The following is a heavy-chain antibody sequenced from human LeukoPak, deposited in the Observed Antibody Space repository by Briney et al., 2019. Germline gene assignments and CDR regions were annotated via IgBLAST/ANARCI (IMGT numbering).Heavy chain of an antibody. Sequence: PSETLSLTCTVSGGSISSYYWSWIRQPPGKGLEWIGYIYYSGSTNYNPSLKSRVTISVDTSKNQFSLKLSSVTAADTAVYYCAAGIGSGSYYFDYWGQGTLVTVSS. J-gene: IGHJ4*02. CDR2: IYYSGST. CDR3: AAGIGSGSYYFDY. D-gene: IGHD3-3*01. CDR1: GGSISSYY. V-gene: IGHV4-59*01.